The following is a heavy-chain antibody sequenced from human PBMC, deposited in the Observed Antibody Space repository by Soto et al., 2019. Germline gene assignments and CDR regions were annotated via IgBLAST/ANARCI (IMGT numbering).Heavy chain of an antibody. Sequence: GGSLRLSCAASGFTVSSNYMSWVRQAPGKGLEWVSVIYSGGSTYYADSVKGRFTISRDNSKNTLYLQMNSLRAEDTAVYYCARDRYYYDSSGPQDYGMDVWGQGTTVTVSS. CDR3: ARDRYYYDSSGPQDYGMDV. D-gene: IGHD3-22*01. CDR2: IYSGGST. V-gene: IGHV3-53*01. CDR1: GFTVSSNY. J-gene: IGHJ6*02.